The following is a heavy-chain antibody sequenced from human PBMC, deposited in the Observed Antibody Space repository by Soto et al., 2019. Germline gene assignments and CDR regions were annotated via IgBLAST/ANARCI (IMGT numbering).Heavy chain of an antibody. V-gene: IGHV1-3*01. CDR1: GYTFTSYA. J-gene: IGHJ4*02. CDR2: INAGNGNT. D-gene: IGHD3-16*01. Sequence: ASVKASCKASGYTFTSYAMHWVRQAPGQRLEWMGWINAGNGNTKYSQKFQGRVTITRDTSASTAYMELSSLRSEDTAVYYCARGLNVYYSDYWGQGTLVTVSS. CDR3: ARGLNVYYSDY.